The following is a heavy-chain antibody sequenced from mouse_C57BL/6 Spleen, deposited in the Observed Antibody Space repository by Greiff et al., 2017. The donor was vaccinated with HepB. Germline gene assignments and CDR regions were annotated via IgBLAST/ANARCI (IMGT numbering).Heavy chain of an antibody. CDR3: ARVRGNYFDY. Sequence: VQLQQPGAELVRPGSSVKLSCKASGYTFTSYWMHWVKQRPIQGLEWIGNIDPSDSETHYNQKFKDKATLTVDKSSITAYMQLSSLTSEDSAVYYCARVRGNYFDYWGQGTTLTVSS. CDR1: GYTFTSYW. CDR2: IDPSDSET. J-gene: IGHJ2*01. V-gene: IGHV1-52*01.